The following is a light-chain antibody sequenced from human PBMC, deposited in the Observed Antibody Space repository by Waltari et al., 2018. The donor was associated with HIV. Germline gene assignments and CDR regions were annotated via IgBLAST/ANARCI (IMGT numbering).Light chain of an antibody. CDR3: LQYNKRPPIT. J-gene: IGKJ5*01. CDR2: GAS. CDR1: QGVSSD. V-gene: IGKV3-15*01. Sequence: EVVMTQSPGTLSVSPGETAILSCRASQGVSSDLAWYQQRPGQAPRLLIYGASTRATGIPARISGSGSETQFTLTISSLQSEDFAVYFCLQYNKRPPITFGQGTRLEIK.